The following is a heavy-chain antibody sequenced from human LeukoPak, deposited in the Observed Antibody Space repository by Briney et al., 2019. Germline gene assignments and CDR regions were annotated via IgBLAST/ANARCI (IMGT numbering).Heavy chain of an antibody. CDR1: GFTFSRHA. V-gene: IGHV3-30*04. Sequence: PWRSLRLSCAASGFTFSRHAMYWVRQAPGKGLEWLAGISYDGTNKNYADSVKGRFTISRDNSKKTLYLQMNSLRAEDTAVYYCARDFSVLGEYFDYWGQGTLVTVSS. D-gene: IGHD3-16*01. J-gene: IGHJ4*02. CDR2: ISYDGTNK. CDR3: ARDFSVLGEYFDY.